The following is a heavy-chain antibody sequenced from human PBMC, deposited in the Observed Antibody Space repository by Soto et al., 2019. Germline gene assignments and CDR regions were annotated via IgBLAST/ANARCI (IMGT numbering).Heavy chain of an antibody. Sequence: SGPTLVNPTETLTLTCTVSGFSLSNARMGVSWIRQPPGKALEWLAHIFSNDEKSYSTSLKSRLTISKDTSKSQVVLTMTNMDPVETATYYCARETGYYYDSSGSQGDAFDIWGQGTMVTVSS. CDR2: IFSNDEK. CDR3: ARETGYYYDSSGSQGDAFDI. J-gene: IGHJ3*02. D-gene: IGHD3-22*01. V-gene: IGHV2-26*01. CDR1: GFSLSNARMG.